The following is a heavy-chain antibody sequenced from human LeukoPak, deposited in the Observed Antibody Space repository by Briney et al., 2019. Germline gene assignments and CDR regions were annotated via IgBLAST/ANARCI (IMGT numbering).Heavy chain of an antibody. CDR3: ARLFAS. CDR2: ITSGGSDT. D-gene: IGHD3-16*01. Sequence: TGGSLRLSCAASGFSVGATYMHWVRQAPGKGLEWVAHITSGGSDTHYADSVKGRFTVSRDTAANSLFLQMNSLRDDDTAVYYCARLFASWGQGTLVTVSS. V-gene: IGHV3-48*02. CDR1: GFSVGATY. J-gene: IGHJ4*02.